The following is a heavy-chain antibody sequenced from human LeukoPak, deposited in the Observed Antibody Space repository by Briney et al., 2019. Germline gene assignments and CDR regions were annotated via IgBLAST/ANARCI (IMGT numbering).Heavy chain of an antibody. V-gene: IGHV1-8*01. CDR3: ARDYYDSSGSVYYYGMDV. CDR2: XNPNSGNT. D-gene: IGHD3-22*01. CDR1: GXXXTSYD. J-gene: IGHJ6*02. Sequence: GASVKVSCKASGXXXTSYDIXWVRQATXXXXXXXXXXNPNSGNTGYAQKFQGRVTMTRNTSISTAYMELSSLRSEDTAVYYCARDYYDSSGSVYYYGMDVWGQGTTVTVSS.